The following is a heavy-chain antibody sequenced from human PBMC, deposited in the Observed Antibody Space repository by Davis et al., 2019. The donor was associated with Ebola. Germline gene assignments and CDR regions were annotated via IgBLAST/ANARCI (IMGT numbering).Heavy chain of an antibody. CDR1: GFTFSSYA. CDR2: ISYDGSNK. V-gene: IGHV3-30-3*01. D-gene: IGHD3-9*01. CDR3: ARDYDILTGYFDYYYGMDV. Sequence: PGGSLRLSCAASGFTFSSYAMHWVRQAPGKGLEWVAVISYDGSNKYYADSVKGRFTISRDNSKNTLYLQMNSLRAEDTAVCYCARDYDILTGYFDYYYGMDVWGQGTTVTVSS. J-gene: IGHJ6*02.